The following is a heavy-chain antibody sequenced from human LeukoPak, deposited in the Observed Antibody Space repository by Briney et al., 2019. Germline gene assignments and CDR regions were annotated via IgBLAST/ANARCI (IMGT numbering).Heavy chain of an antibody. CDR1: GFIVSNNY. D-gene: IGHD1-26*01. CDR3: ARSWDARLNFDY. Sequence: PGGSLRPSCAASGFIVSNNYMNWVRQAPGKGLEWVSVIYSGGSTYYADSVKGRFTISRDNSKNTVDLQMNDLRGEDTAVYYCARSWDARLNFDYWGQGTLVTVSS. V-gene: IGHV3-66*02. CDR2: IYSGGST. J-gene: IGHJ4*02.